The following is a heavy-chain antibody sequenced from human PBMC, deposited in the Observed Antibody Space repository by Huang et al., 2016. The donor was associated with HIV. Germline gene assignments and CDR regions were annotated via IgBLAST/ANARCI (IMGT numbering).Heavy chain of an antibody. J-gene: IGHJ4*02. D-gene: IGHD3-22*01. CDR2: INPSEGST. CDR3: ARDRDFYDSSGYWGFNYFDY. V-gene: IGHV1-46*01. CDR1: GYAFTSYY. Sequence: QVQLVQSGAEVKKPGASVKVSCKASGYAFTSYYMHWVRQAPGQGFEWMVRINPSEGSTSYAQKFQGRGTTTRDTATNTVFMELSSLRSEETAVYYCARDRDFYDSSGYWGFNYFDYWGQGTLVTVSS.